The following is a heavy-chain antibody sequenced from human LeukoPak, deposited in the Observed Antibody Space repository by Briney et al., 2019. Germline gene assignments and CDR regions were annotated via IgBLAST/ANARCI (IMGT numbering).Heavy chain of an antibody. CDR3: ATELRYSYGYPNYYYGMDV. V-gene: IGHV1-24*01. CDR2: FDPEDGET. Sequence: ASVKVSCKVSGYTLTELSMHWVRQAPGKGLEWMGGFDPEDGETIYAQKFQGRVTMTEDTSTDTAYMELSSLRSEDTAVYYCATELRYSYGYPNYYYGMDVWSKGTTVTVSS. J-gene: IGHJ6*04. D-gene: IGHD5-18*01. CDR1: GYTLTELS.